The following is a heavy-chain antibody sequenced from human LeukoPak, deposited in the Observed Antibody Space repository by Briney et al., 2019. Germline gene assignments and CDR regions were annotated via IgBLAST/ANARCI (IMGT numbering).Heavy chain of an antibody. V-gene: IGHV1-2*02. CDR3: ARGPYYDSSGYPTRGY. CDR1: GYTFTGYY. CDR2: INPNSGGT. D-gene: IGHD3-22*01. Sequence: ASVKVCCKASGYTFTGYYMHWVRQAPGQGLEWMGWINPNSGGTNYAQKFQGRVTMTRDTSISTAYMELSRLRSDDTAVYYCARGPYYDSSGYPTRGYWGQGTLVTASS. J-gene: IGHJ4*02.